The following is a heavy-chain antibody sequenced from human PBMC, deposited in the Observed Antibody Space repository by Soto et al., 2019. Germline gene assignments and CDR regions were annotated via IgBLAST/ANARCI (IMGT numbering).Heavy chain of an antibody. D-gene: IGHD3-22*01. J-gene: IGHJ4*02. CDR3: ARVGPRNYYDSSGYYYYFDY. CDR1: GGSISSGGYS. CDR2: IYHSGST. Sequence: PSETLSLTCAVSGGSISSGGYSWSWIRQPPGKGLEWIGYIYHSGSTYYNPSLKSRVTISVDRSKNQFSLKLSSVTAADTAVYYCARVGPRNYYDSSGYYYYFDYWGQGTLVTVSS. V-gene: IGHV4-30-2*01.